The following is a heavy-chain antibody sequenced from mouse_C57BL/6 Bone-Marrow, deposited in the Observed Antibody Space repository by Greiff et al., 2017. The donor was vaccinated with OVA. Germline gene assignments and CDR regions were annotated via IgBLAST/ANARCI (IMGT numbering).Heavy chain of an antibody. CDR1: GYTFTDYN. J-gene: IGHJ4*01. Sequence: VQLQQSGPELVKPGASVKIPCKASGYTFTDYNMDWVKQSHGKSLEWIGDINPNNGGTIYNQKFKGKATLTVDKSSSTAYMELRSLTSEDTAVYYCARSHYYGSSYNAMDYWGQGTSVTVSS. CDR3: ARSHYYGSSYNAMDY. CDR2: INPNNGGT. V-gene: IGHV1-18*01. D-gene: IGHD1-1*01.